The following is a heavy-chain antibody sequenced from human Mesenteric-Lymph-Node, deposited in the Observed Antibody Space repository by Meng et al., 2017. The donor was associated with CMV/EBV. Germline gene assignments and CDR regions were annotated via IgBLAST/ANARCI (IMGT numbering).Heavy chain of an antibody. Sequence: QLQLQESGPGLVKPSETLSLTCTVSGGSISSSSYYWGWIRQPPGKGLEWIGSIYYSGSTYYNPSLKSRVTISVDTSKNQFSLKLSSVTAADTAVYYCARPHYYGSGSSPWFDPWDQGTLVTVSS. V-gene: IGHV4-39*01. J-gene: IGHJ5*02. CDR2: IYYSGST. D-gene: IGHD3-10*01. CDR1: GGSISSSSYY. CDR3: ARPHYYGSGSSPWFDP.